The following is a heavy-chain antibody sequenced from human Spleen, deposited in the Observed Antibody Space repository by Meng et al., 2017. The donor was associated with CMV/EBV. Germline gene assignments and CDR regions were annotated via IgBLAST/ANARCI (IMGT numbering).Heavy chain of an antibody. CDR2: ISYDGSDK. V-gene: IGHV3-30*04. CDR3: ASQITRDYAMDV. CDR1: GFTFSNFA. Sequence: GGSLRLSCAASGFTFSNFAMHWVRRAPGKGLEWLAVISYDGSDKYFADSVKGRFTISRDNSRNTLFLQMNSLRVEDTALYYCASQITRDYAMDVWGQGTTVTVSS. J-gene: IGHJ6*02. D-gene: IGHD1-20*01.